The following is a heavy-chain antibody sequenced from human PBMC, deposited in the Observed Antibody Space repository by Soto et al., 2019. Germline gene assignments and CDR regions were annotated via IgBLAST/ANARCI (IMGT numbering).Heavy chain of an antibody. J-gene: IGHJ4*02. Sequence: ASETLSLTCTVSGGSVSSGSYYWSWIRQPPGKGLEWIGYIHYTGSTNYNPSLKSRVTISVDTSKNQFSLKLSSVTAADTAVYYCARDPAARYSGSYSRDYWGQGTLVTVSS. CDR3: ARDPAARYSGSYSRDY. CDR1: GGSVSSGSYY. CDR2: IHYTGST. V-gene: IGHV4-61*01. D-gene: IGHD1-26*01.